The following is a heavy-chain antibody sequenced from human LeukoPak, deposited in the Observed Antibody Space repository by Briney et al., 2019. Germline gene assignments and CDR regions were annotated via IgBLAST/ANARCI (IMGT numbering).Heavy chain of an antibody. D-gene: IGHD1-7*01. CDR3: ARGDLELQRNYYYYMDV. CDR1: GYTFTGYY. J-gene: IGHJ6*03. V-gene: IGHV1-2*02. Sequence: ASVKVSCKASGYTFTGYYMHWVRQAPGQGLEWMGWINPNSGGTNYAQKFQGRVTMTRDTSNSTAYMELSRLRSDDTAVYYCARGDLELQRNYYYYMDVWGKGTTVTVSS. CDR2: INPNSGGT.